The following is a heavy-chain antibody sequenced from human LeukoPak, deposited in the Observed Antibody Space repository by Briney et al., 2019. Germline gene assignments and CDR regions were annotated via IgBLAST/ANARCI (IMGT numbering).Heavy chain of an antibody. CDR2: INGDGSST. V-gene: IGHV3-74*01. J-gene: IGHJ4*02. CDR3: ATVGGSYYGVY. CDR1: EFTFSAYW. D-gene: IGHD1-26*01. Sequence: GGSLRLSCAASEFTFSAYWRHWVRQVPGKGLVWVSRINGDGSSTSYADSVKGRFTISRDNAKNTLYLQMNSLRAEDTAVYYCATVGGSYYGVYWGQGTLVTVSS.